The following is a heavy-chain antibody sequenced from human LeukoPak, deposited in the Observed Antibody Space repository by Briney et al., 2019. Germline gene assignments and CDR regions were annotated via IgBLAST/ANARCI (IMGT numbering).Heavy chain of an antibody. J-gene: IGHJ4*02. CDR3: ARVNTILSWVGYYFDY. V-gene: IGHV4-30-4*07. D-gene: IGHD6-13*01. Sequence: PSETLSLTCAVSGGSISSGGYSWSWIRQPPGKGLEWIGYIYYSGSTYYNPSLKSRVTISVDTSKNQFSLKLSSVTAADTAVYYCARVNTILSWVGYYFDYWGQGTLVTVSP. CDR1: GGSISSGGYS. CDR2: IYYSGST.